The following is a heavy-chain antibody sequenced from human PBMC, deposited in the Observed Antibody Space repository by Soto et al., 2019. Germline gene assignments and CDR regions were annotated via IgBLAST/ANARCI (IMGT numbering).Heavy chain of an antibody. CDR2: IYYSGST. CDR1: GGSISSYY. D-gene: IGHD3-10*01. CDR3: ARASNVFVVRGVILYFDY. J-gene: IGHJ4*02. Sequence: PSETLSLTCTVSGGSISSYYWSWIRQPPGKGLEWIGYIYYSGSTNYNPSLKSRVTISVDTSKNQFSLKLSSVTAADTAVYYCARASNVFVVRGVILYFDYWGQGTLVTVSS. V-gene: IGHV4-59*01.